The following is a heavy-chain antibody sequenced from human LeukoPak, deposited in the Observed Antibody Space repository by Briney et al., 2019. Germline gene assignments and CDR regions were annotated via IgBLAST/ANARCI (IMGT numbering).Heavy chain of an antibody. CDR3: AKDTDGAAAGTTWGH. Sequence: GSLRLSCAASGFTFSNYWMSWVRQAPGKGLEWVANIKQDGSEKYYVNSVKGRFTISRDNAKNSLYLQMNSLRAEDTALYYCAKDTDGAAAGTTWGHWGQGTLVTVSS. CDR2: IKQDGSEK. J-gene: IGHJ4*02. CDR1: GFTFSNYW. V-gene: IGHV3-7*03. D-gene: IGHD6-13*01.